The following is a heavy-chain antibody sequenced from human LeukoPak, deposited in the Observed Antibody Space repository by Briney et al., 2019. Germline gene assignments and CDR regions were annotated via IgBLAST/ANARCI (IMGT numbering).Heavy chain of an antibody. CDR1: GFTFNNYA. Sequence: GGSLRLSCAASGFTFNNYAMSWVRQAPGKGLEWVSVITASGGTTYYADSVKGRFTISRDNSKSTLYLQMTSLRAEDTAVYYCARLMDCGYYYVSVAYWGQGTLVTVSS. J-gene: IGHJ4*02. V-gene: IGHV3-23*01. CDR2: ITASGGTT. D-gene: IGHD3-22*01. CDR3: ARLMDCGYYYVSVAY.